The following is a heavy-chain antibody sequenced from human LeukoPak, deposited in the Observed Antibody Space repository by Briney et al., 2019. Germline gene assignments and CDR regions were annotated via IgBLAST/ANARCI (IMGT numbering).Heavy chain of an antibody. CDR2: ISTGGSTI. J-gene: IGHJ4*02. D-gene: IGHD5-12*01. V-gene: IGHV3-48*03. CDR3: ARSPYGAYEVFDS. CDR1: GFNFTTYQ. Sequence: GGSLRLSCAASGFNFTTYQINSVRQAPGKGLELVSYISTGGSTIYYADSVKGRFTISRDNAKNSLYLKMNSLRAEDTAVYYCARSPYGAYEVFDSWGQGTLVTVSS.